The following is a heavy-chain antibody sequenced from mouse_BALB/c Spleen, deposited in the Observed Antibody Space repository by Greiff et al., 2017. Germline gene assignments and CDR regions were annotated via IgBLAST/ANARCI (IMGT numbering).Heavy chain of an antibody. CDR3: ARVVLSYYFGY. CDR1: GYTFTDYN. D-gene: IGHD1-1*02. J-gene: IGHJ2*01. CDR2: IYPYNGGT. V-gene: IGHV1S29*02. Sequence: VQLQQSGPELVKPGASVKISCKASGYTFTDYNMHWVKQSHGKSLEWIGYIYPYNGGTGYNQKFNGKATLTVDNSSSTAYMELHSLTSEDSAVYYCARVVLSYYFGYWGQGTTLTVSS.